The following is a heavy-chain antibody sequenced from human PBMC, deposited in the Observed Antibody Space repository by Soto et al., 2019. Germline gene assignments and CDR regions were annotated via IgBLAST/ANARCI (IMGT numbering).Heavy chain of an antibody. D-gene: IGHD6-6*01. J-gene: IGHJ4*02. CDR3: ARDWYSSPSTPFV. Sequence: GGSLRLSCAASGFTFSSYAMHWVHQAPGKGLEWVAVISYDGSNKYYADSVKGRFTISRDNSKNTLYLQMNSLRAEDTAVYYCARDWYSSPSTPFVWGQGTLVTVSS. V-gene: IGHV3-30-3*01. CDR2: ISYDGSNK. CDR1: GFTFSSYA.